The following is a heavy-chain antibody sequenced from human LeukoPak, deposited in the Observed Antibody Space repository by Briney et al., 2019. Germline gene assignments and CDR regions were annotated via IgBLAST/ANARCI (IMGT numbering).Heavy chain of an antibody. D-gene: IGHD5-18*01. CDR2: ISYDRSNK. V-gene: IGHV3-30*18. CDR3: AKVSFYGDTGVDY. J-gene: IGHJ4*02. CDR1: GFTFSSYG. Sequence: PGGSPRLSCAASGFTFSSYGMHWVRQAPGKGLEWVAVISYDRSNKYYADSVKGRFTISRDNSKNTLYLQMNSLRAEDTAVYYCAKVSFYGDTGVDYWGQGTLVTVSS.